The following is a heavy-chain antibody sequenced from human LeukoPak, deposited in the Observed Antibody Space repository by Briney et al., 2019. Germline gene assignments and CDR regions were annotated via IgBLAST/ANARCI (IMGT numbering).Heavy chain of an antibody. CDR2: IIPIHGVA. Sequence: GASVKVSCKTSRATFRNYGITWVRQVPGQGLEWMGRIIPIHGVAHTAQRIQGRVNITADESTNTIYMEVSSLRSEDTAMYYCSRDSAGYPDYWGQGTLVTVTS. CDR3: SRDSAGYPDY. V-gene: IGHV1-69*04. D-gene: IGHD2-15*01. CDR1: RATFRNYG. J-gene: IGHJ4*02.